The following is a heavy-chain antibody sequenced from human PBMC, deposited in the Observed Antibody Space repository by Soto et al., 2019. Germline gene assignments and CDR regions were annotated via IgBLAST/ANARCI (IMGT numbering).Heavy chain of an antibody. CDR3: ARDWTKDIVVVPAPSYYGMDV. D-gene: IGHD2-2*01. V-gene: IGHV1-69*13. CDR2: TIPIFGTA. Sequence: ASVKVSCKASGGTFSSYAISWVRQAPGQGLEWMGGTIPIFGTANYAQKFQGRVTITADESTSTAYMELSSLRSEDTAVYYCARDWTKDIVVVPAPSYYGMDVWGQGTTVTVSS. J-gene: IGHJ6*02. CDR1: GGTFSSYA.